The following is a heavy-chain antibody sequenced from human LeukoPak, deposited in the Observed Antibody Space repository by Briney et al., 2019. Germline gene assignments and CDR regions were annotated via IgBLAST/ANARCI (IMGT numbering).Heavy chain of an antibody. Sequence: GGSLILSCAASGFTFSNYATHWVRQAPGKGLEWVAVMSYDGSNKYYADSVKGRFTISRDNSKNTLYVQMNSLRVEDTAVYYCARDFQWLRAMDVWGQGTTVTVSS. CDR1: GFTFSNYA. V-gene: IGHV3-30-3*01. J-gene: IGHJ6*02. CDR3: ARDFQWLRAMDV. D-gene: IGHD6-19*01. CDR2: MSYDGSNK.